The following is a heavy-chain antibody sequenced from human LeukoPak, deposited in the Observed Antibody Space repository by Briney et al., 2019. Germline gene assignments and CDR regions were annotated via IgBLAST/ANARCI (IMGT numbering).Heavy chain of an antibody. D-gene: IGHD6-19*01. V-gene: IGHV1-2*02. CDR2: INPNSGGT. CDR1: GYTFTGYY. CDR3: AREVRCRSSGWCSWFDP. Sequence: ASVKVSCKASGYTFTGYYMHWVRQAPGQGREWMGWINPNSGGTNYAQKFQGRVTMTRDTSISTAYMELSRLRSDDTAVYYCAREVRCRSSGWCSWFDPWGQGTLVTVSS. J-gene: IGHJ5*02.